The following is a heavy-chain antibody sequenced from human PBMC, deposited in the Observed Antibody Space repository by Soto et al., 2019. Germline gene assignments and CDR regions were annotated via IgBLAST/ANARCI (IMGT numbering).Heavy chain of an antibody. CDR3: VKDGPLEVPDVPLEEYYFDH. CDR1: GFTFSGYG. Sequence: ESGGGVVQPGKSLRLSCAASGFTFSGYGMHWVRQAPGKGLEWVAVISYHGRNKYYVDSVKGRFTISRDDSKNTLYLQMDSVRAEDTAVYYCVKDGPLEVPDVPLEEYYFDHWGQGTLVTVSS. D-gene: IGHD3-3*01. V-gene: IGHV3-30*18. J-gene: IGHJ4*02. CDR2: ISYHGRNK.